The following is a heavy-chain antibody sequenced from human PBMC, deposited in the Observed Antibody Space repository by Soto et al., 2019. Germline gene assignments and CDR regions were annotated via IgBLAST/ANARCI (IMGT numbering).Heavy chain of an antibody. CDR2: IIPIFGTA. D-gene: IGHD3-22*01. CDR1: GGTFSSYA. J-gene: IGHJ4*02. CDR3: ARNNPSGQHYYDSSGYIYY. V-gene: IGHV1-69*13. Sequence: ASVKVSCKASGGTFSSYAISWVRQAPGQGLEWMGGIIPIFGTANYAQKFQGRVTITADESTSTAYMELSSLRSEDTAVYYCARNNPSGQHYYDSSGYIYYWGQGTLVTVSS.